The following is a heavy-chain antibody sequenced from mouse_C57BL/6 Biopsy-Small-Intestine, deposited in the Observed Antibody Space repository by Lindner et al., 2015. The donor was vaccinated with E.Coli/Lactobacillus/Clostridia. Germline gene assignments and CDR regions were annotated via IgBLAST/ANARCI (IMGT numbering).Heavy chain of an antibody. D-gene: IGHD3-2*02. CDR2: IDPETGGT. Sequence: VQLQESGAELVRPGASVTLSCKASGYTFTDYEMHWVKQTPVHGLEWIGSIDPETGGTAYNQKFKGKAILTADKSSSTAYMELRSLTSEDSAVYFCVRKDSSGPFAYWGQGTLVTVSA. CDR1: GYTFTDYE. J-gene: IGHJ3*01. CDR3: VRKDSSGPFAY. V-gene: IGHV1-15*01.